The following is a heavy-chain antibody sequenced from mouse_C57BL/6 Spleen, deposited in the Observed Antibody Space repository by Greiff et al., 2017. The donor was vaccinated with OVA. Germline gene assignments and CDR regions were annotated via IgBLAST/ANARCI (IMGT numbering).Heavy chain of an antibody. D-gene: IGHD2-1*01. V-gene: IGHV1-47*01. J-gene: IGHJ4*01. CDR1: GYTFTTYP. Sequence: QVQLKQSGAELVKPGASVKMSCKASGYTFTTYPIEWMKQNHGKSLEWIGNFHPYNDDTKYNEKFKGKATLTVEKSSSTVYLELSRLTSDDSAVYYCARGIYYGNYGVFMDYWGQGTSVTVSS. CDR3: ARGIYYGNYGVFMDY. CDR2: FHPYNDDT.